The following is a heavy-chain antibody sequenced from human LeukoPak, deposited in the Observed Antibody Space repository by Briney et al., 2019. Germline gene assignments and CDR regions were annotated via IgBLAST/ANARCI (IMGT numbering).Heavy chain of an antibody. V-gene: IGHV4-39*07. J-gene: IGHJ3*02. CDR2: IFYSGST. CDR1: GGSISTSSYY. D-gene: IGHD6-6*01. CDR3: AFEYSSSSGAFDI. Sequence: SETLSLTCTVSGGSISTSSYYWGWVRQPPGKGLEWIGNIFYSGSTYYSPSLKSRVTISLDTSRNQFSLKLSSVTAADTAVYYCAFEYSSSSGAFDIWGQGTMVTVSS.